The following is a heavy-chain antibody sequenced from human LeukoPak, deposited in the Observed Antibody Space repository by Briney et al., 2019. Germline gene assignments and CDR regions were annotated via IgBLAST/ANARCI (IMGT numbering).Heavy chain of an antibody. Sequence: GGTLRLSCAASGFTFSHHGMNWVRQAPGKGLEWVSGVGPSGARTYYADSVKGRFTVSRDNSKNTLYLQMNSLRAEDTAIYYCAENGDRGAYCSGGSCYPYYYYYMDVWGKGTTVTISS. CDR2: VGPSGART. CDR1: GFTFSHHG. D-gene: IGHD2-15*01. J-gene: IGHJ6*03. V-gene: IGHV3-23*01. CDR3: AENGDRGAYCSGGSCYPYYYYYMDV.